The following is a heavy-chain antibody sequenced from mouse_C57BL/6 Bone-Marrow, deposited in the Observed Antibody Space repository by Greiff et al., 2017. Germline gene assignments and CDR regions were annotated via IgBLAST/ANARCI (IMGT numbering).Heavy chain of an antibody. CDR3: ARSHYYYGSAWFAY. J-gene: IGHJ3*01. V-gene: IGHV1-39*01. CDR2: INPNYGTT. Sequence: VQLKESGPELVKPGASVQISCKASGYSFTDYNMNWVKQSNGKSLEWIGVINPNYGTTSYNQQFTGKATLTVDQSSSTAYMQLNSLTSEDSAVYYGARSHYYYGSAWFAYWGQGTLVTVSA. CDR1: GYSFTDYN. D-gene: IGHD1-1*01.